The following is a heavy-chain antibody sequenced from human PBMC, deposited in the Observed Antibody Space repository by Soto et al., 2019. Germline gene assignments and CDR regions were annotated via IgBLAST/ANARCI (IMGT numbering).Heavy chain of an antibody. D-gene: IGHD3-3*01. CDR1: GFTFRNFV. J-gene: IGHJ6*04. V-gene: IGHV3-30*18. CDR3: AKDQSSISRSGFGMDA. Sequence: GGSLRLSCAASGFTFRNFVMHWVRQAPGKGLEWVAVISYAVNNIYYADSVKGRLTISRDNSGNTLYLEMSSLRGEDTAVYYCAKDQSSISRSGFGMDAWGKGKTVNVSS. CDR2: ISYAVNNI.